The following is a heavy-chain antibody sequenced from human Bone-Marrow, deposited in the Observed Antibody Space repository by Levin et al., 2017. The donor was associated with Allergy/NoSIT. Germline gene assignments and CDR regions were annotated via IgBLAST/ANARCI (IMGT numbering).Heavy chain of an antibody. V-gene: IGHV3-9*01. CDR1: GFTFDDYA. CDR2: ISWNSGSI. CDR3: AKDSHSSITIFGVVLS. J-gene: IGHJ3*01. Sequence: SCAASGFTFDDYAMHWVRQAPGKGLGWVSGISWNSGSIGYADSVKGRFTISRDNAKNSLYLQMNSLRAEDTALYYCAKDSHSSITIFGVVLSWGQGTMVTVSS. D-gene: IGHD3-3*01.